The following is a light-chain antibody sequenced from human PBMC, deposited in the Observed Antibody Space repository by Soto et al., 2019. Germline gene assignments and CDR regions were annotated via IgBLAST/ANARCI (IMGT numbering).Light chain of an antibody. V-gene: IGLV2-8*01. CDR3: ISFAGGGNPVL. Sequence: QSALTQPPSASGSLGQSVTISCTGTSSDVGGYNYVSWHQQHPGKAPKVMIYEVTKRPPGVPDRLSGSKSGNTASLTVSGLQAEDEADYYCISFAGGGNPVLLGGWTKLTVL. CDR1: SSDVGGYNY. CDR2: EVT. J-gene: IGLJ2*01.